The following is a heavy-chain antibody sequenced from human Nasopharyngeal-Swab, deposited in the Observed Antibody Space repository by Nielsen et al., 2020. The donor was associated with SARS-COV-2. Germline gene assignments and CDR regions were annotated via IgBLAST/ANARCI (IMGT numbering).Heavy chain of an antibody. CDR3: AKGDSSGWYTITGFDY. CDR2: ISGSGGST. CDR1: GFTFSSYA. J-gene: IGHJ4*02. V-gene: IGHV3-23*01. Sequence: GESLKISCAASGFTFSSYAMSWVRQAPGKGLEWVSAISGSGGSTYYEDSVKGRFTISRDNSKNTLYLQMNSLRAEDTAVYYCAKGDSSGWYTITGFDYWGQGTLVTVSS. D-gene: IGHD6-19*01.